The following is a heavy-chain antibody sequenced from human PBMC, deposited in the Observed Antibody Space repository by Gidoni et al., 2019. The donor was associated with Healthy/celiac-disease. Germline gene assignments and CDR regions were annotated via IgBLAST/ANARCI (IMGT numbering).Heavy chain of an antibody. CDR2: SYYSGST. CDR3: ARDSRDYGGPDAFDI. Sequence: QVQLQESGPGLVQPSETLSLTCTVSGGSVSIGRYCWSWIRQPPGKGLEWIGYSYYSGSTNYNPSLKSRVTISVDMSKNQFSLKLSSVTAADTAVYYCARDSRDYGGPDAFDIWGQGTMVTVSS. CDR1: GGSVSIGRYC. J-gene: IGHJ3*02. D-gene: IGHD4-17*01. V-gene: IGHV4-61*01.